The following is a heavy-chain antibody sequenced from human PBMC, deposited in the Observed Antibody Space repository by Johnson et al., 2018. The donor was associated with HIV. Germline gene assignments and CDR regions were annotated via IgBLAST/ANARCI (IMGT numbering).Heavy chain of an antibody. CDR1: GFTFSSYW. CDR2: INSDGSST. D-gene: IGHD1-26*01. CDR3: ASSVSESYYWDLGTNALII. J-gene: IGHJ3*02. Sequence: VQLVESGGGLVQPGGSLRLSCAASGFTFSSYWMHWVRQAPGKGLEWVSRINSDGSSTNYADSVKGRFTISRDNAKSTLYLQMNSLRAEDTAVYFCASSVSESYYWDLGTNALIIWGQGTMVTVSS. V-gene: IGHV3-74*02.